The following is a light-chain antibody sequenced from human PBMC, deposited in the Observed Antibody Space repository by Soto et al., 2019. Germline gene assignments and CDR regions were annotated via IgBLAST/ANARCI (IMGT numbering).Light chain of an antibody. CDR1: QSVSSN. Sequence: EIVMTQSPATLSVSPGESATLSCRASQSVSSNLAWHQQKPGQAPRLLIYGASSRATGIPDRFSGSGSGTDFTLTISRLEPEDFAVYYCQQYGSSPSITFGQGTRLEIK. J-gene: IGKJ5*01. CDR2: GAS. V-gene: IGKV3-20*01. CDR3: QQYGSSPSIT.